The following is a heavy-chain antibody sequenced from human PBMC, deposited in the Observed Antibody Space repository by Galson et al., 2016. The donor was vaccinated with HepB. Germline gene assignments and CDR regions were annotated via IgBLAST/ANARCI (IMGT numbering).Heavy chain of an antibody. CDR1: GYTFTNSF. CDR2: INPNSGST. V-gene: IGHV1-46*01. J-gene: IGHJ4*02. D-gene: IGHD6-19*01. Sequence: SVKVSCRASGYTFTNSFIHWVRQAPGQGLEWMGIINPNSGSTIYAQKFQDRVTMTSDTSTSTVYMDLISLRFDDTAVYYCARDGGSGGWYGMSTLYYLDYWGQGTLVTVSS. CDR3: ARDGGSGGWYGMSTLYYLDY.